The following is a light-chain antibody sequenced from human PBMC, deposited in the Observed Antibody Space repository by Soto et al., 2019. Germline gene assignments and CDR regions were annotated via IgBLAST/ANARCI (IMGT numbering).Light chain of an antibody. CDR2: EGS. V-gene: IGLV2-23*01. Sequence: QSALTQPASVSGSPGQSITISCTGTSSDVGSYNLVSWYQRHQGKAPKLMIYEGSQRPSGVSNRFSGSKSGNTASLTISGLQAEDEADYYCCSYAGSSTVVFGGGTKLTVL. CDR1: SSDVGSYNL. CDR3: CSYAGSSTVV. J-gene: IGLJ2*01.